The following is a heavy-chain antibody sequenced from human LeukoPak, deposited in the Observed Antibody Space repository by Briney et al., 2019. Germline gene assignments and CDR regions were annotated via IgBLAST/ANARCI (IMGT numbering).Heavy chain of an antibody. CDR2: ISSKGGSA. D-gene: IGHD3-22*01. V-gene: IGHV3-64*01. CDR3: ARSRSSSGYSVFYGMDV. Sequence: GGSLRLSCAASGFTFSSYVMHWVRQAPGKGLDYVSGISSKGGSANYANSVKSRFTISRDNSKNTLYLQMGSLRAEDMAVYYCARSRSSSGYSVFYGMDVWGQGTTVTVSS. J-gene: IGHJ6*02. CDR1: GFTFSSYV.